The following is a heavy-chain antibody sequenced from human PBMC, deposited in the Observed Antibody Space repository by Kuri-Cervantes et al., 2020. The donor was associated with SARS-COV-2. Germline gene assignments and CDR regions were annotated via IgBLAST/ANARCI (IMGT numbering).Heavy chain of an antibody. CDR2: ISYDGKNK. CDR3: AKDRAGVHDF. V-gene: IGHV3-30*18. CDR1: GFTFSSYA. D-gene: IGHD2-21*01. J-gene: IGHJ4*02. Sequence: GGSLRLSCAASGFTFSSYAMSWVRQAPGKGLEWVTFISYDGKNKKCLASGKGRFTISRDNSQNTLHLQMKSLRDEDTAIYYCAKDRAGVHDFWGQGTPVTVSS.